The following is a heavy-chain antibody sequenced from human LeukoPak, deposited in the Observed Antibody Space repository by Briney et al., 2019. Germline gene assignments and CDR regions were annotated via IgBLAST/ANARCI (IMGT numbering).Heavy chain of an antibody. Sequence: PGGSLRLSCAASGFTFSSYWMSWVRQAPGKGLEWVANIKQDGSEKYYVDSVKGRFTISRDNAKNSLYLQMNSLRAEDTAVYYCARAPYDYVWGSYRYSEGADYWGQGTLVTVSS. CDR3: ARAPYDYVWGSYRYSEGADY. J-gene: IGHJ4*02. CDR1: GFTFSSYW. V-gene: IGHV3-7*01. D-gene: IGHD3-16*02. CDR2: IKQDGSEK.